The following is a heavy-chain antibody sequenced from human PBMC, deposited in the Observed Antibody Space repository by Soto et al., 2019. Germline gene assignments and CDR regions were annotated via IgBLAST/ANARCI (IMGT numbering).Heavy chain of an antibody. Sequence: SETLSLTCTVSGASISSGDYSWSWIRQPPGKGLEWIGYVFRSGSTYYSPSLKSRVTISVDGSKNQFSLKLTSVTAADTGVYYCARGSYGAGSDYWGQGTLVTV. D-gene: IGHD3-10*01. V-gene: IGHV4-30-2*01. CDR1: GASISSGDYS. CDR3: ARGSYGAGSDY. CDR2: VFRSGST. J-gene: IGHJ4*02.